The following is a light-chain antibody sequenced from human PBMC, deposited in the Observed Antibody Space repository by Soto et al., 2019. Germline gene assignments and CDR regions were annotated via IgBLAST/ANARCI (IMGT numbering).Light chain of an antibody. CDR1: QSVSSSY. V-gene: IGKV3-20*01. CDR3: QQYGDSPRT. CDR2: GAS. J-gene: IGKJ1*01. Sequence: EIVLTQSPGTLSLSPGERATLSCRASQSVSSSYLAWYQQKPGQAPRLLIYGASTRATGIPARFSGSGSGTEFTLTISRLEPEDFPVYYCQQYGDSPRTFGQGTKV.